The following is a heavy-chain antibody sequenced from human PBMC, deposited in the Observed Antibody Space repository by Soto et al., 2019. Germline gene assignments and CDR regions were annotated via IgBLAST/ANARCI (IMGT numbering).Heavy chain of an antibody. J-gene: IGHJ5*02. V-gene: IGHV4-59*12. Sequence: SETLSLTCTVSGGSISSYYWSWIRQPPGKGLEWIGYIYYSGSTYYNPSLKSRVTISVDTSKNQFSLKLSSVTAADTAVYYCAREEVAYYGSGSYNWSDPWGQGTLVTVSS. D-gene: IGHD3-10*01. CDR1: GGSISSYY. CDR3: AREEVAYYGSGSYNWSDP. CDR2: IYYSGST.